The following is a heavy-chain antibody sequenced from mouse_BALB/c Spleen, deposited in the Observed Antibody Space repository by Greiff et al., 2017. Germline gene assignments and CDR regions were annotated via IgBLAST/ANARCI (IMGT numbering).Heavy chain of an antibody. CDR2: INPGSGGT. CDR1: GYAFTNYL. J-gene: IGHJ2*01. Sequence: QVHVKQSGAELVRPGTSVKVSCKASGYAFTNYLIEWVKQRPGQGLEWIGVINPGSGGTNYNEKFKGKATLTADKSSSTAYMQLSSLTSDDSAVYFCARRDGNYDYFDYWGQGTTLTVSS. V-gene: IGHV1-54*01. CDR3: ARRDGNYDYFDY. D-gene: IGHD2-1*01.